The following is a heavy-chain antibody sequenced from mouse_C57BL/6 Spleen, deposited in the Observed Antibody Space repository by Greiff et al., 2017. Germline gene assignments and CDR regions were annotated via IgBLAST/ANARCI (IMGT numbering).Heavy chain of an antibody. D-gene: IGHD4-1*01. V-gene: IGHV1-9*01. CDR3: ARRGNLGPNLAWFAY. CDR2: ILPGSGST. J-gene: IGHJ3*01. CDR1: GYTFTGYW. Sequence: QVQLQQSGAELMKPGASVKLSCKATGYTFTGYWIEWVKQRPGHGLEWIGEILPGSGSTNYNEKFKGKATFTADTSSNTAYMQLSSLTTEDSAIYYGARRGNLGPNLAWFAYGGQGTRVTVSA.